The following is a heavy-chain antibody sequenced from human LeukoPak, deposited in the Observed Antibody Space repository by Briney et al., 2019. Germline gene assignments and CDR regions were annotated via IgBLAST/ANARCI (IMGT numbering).Heavy chain of an antibody. CDR3: AKRGYGDYYMDV. V-gene: IGHV3-23*01. CDR1: GFTFSSYD. J-gene: IGHJ6*03. CDR2: INDRGDST. Sequence: GGSLRLSCAASGFTFSSYDMSWVRQAPGKGLEWVSGINDRGDSTYYADSVRGRFTISRDKSKNTLYLQMNSLRAEDTAVYYCAKRGYGDYYMDVWGKGTTVTISS. D-gene: IGHD4-17*01.